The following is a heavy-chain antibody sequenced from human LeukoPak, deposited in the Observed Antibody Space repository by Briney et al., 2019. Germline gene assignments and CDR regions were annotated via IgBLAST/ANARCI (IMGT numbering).Heavy chain of an antibody. CDR1: GYTFTGYY. V-gene: IGHV1-2*02. J-gene: IGHJ3*02. Sequence: GASVKVSCKASGYTFTGYYMHWVRQAPGQGLEWMGWINPNSGGTNYAQKFQGRVTMARDTSISTAYMEVSRLTFDDTAVYYCAREAFTTVTSATDAFDIWGQGTMVTVSS. CDR3: AREAFTTVTSATDAFDI. CDR2: INPNSGGT. D-gene: IGHD4-17*01.